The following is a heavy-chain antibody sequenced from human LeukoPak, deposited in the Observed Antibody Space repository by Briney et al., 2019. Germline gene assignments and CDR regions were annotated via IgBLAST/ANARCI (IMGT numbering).Heavy chain of an antibody. CDR2: ISSNGGST. J-gene: IGHJ3*02. CDR1: GFTFSSYA. Sequence: GGSLRLSCAASGFTFSSYAMHWVRQAPGKGLEYVSAISSNGGSTYYANSVKGRFTISRDNSKHTLYLQMGSLRAEDMAVYYCAREPDAFDIWGQGTMVTVSS. CDR3: AREPDAFDI. V-gene: IGHV3-64*01.